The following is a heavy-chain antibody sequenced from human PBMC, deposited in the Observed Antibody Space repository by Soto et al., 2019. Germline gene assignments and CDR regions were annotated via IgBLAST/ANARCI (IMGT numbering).Heavy chain of an antibody. D-gene: IGHD3-10*01. CDR2: IWYDGSNK. Sequence: QVQLVESGGGVVQPGRSLRLSCAASGFTFSSYGMHWVRQAPGKGLEWVAVIWYDGSNKYYADSVKGRFTISRDNSKNTLYLQMNSLRAEDTAVYYCARGGYYGSGSYSDWFDPWGQGTLVTVSS. CDR3: ARGGYYGSGSYSDWFDP. J-gene: IGHJ5*02. V-gene: IGHV3-33*01. CDR1: GFTFSSYG.